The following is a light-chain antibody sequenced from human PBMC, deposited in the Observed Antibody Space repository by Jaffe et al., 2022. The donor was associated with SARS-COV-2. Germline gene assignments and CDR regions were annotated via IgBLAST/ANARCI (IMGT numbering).Light chain of an antibody. CDR3: QSYDSSNLNWV. J-gene: IGLJ3*02. CDR2: EDN. V-gene: IGLV6-57*02. Sequence: NFMLTQPHSVSESPGKTVTISCTGSSGSIANNYVQWYQQRPGSAPSTVIFEDNHRPSGVPARFSGSIDSSSNSASLTISGLKTEDEADYYCQSYDSSNLNWVFGGGTKLTVL. CDR1: SGSIANNY.